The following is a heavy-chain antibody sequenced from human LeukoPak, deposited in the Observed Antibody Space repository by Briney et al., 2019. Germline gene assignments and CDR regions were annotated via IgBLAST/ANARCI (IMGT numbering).Heavy chain of an antibody. CDR2: INLNSGGT. CDR3: ARGGYFDWLSLRIYYYYYMDV. J-gene: IGHJ6*03. CDR1: GYTFTTYG. V-gene: IGHV1-2*02. Sequence: ASVKLCCKAAGYTFTTYGISWVRQSPGQGLEWLGWINLNSGGTNYAQKIQGRVTMTRDTSIRTAYMELSRLRSDDTAVYYCARGGYFDWLSLRIYYYYYMDVWGKGTTVTISS. D-gene: IGHD3-9*01.